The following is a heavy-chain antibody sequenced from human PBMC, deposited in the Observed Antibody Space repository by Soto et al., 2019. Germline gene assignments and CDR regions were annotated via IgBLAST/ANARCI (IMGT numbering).Heavy chain of an antibody. CDR2: ISDSGGST. J-gene: IGHJ4*02. CDR3: AKAQYSGTSKTLNY. D-gene: IGHD1-26*01. Sequence: PGGSLRLSCAIFESTVSRDWMNWVRQAPGKGLEWVSAISDSGGSTYYADSVKGRFTITRDNSKSTLYLQMNTLRGEDTAVYYCAKAQYSGTSKTLNYWGQGTLVTVSS. V-gene: IGHV3-23*01. CDR1: ESTVSRDW.